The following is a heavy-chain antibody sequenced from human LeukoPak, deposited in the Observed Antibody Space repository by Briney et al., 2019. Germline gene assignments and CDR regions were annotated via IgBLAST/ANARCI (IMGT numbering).Heavy chain of an antibody. V-gene: IGHV3-7*01. CDR1: GFTFSSYE. CDR3: ARVRVVPATINEGYYYYYMDV. D-gene: IGHD2-2*02. J-gene: IGHJ6*03. CDR2: IKQDGSEK. Sequence: GGSLRLSCAASGFTFSSYEMNWVRQAPGKGLEWVANIKQDGSEKYYVDSVKGRFTISRDNAKNSLYLQMNSLRAEDTAVYYCARVRVVPATINEGYYYYYMDVWGKGTTVTVSS.